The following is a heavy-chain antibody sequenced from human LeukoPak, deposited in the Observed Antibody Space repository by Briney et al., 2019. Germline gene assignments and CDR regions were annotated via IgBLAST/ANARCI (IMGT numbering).Heavy chain of an antibody. D-gene: IGHD6-19*01. CDR2: FDPEDGET. V-gene: IGHV1-24*01. J-gene: IGHJ3*02. Sequence: ASVKVSRKVSGYTLTELSMHWVRQAPGKGLEWMGGFDPEDGETIYAQKFQGRVTMTEDTSTDTAYMELSSLRSEDTAVYYCATRGIRSGWYEAFDIWGQGTMVTVSS. CDR1: GYTLTELS. CDR3: ATRGIRSGWYEAFDI.